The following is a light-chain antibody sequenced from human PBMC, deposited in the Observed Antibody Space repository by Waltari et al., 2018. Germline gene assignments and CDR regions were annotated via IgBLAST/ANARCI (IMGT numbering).Light chain of an antibody. Sequence: IMMTQSPLSLPVTPGQPASISCLSIRNLVHSNGKTYLNWLQQKAGQPPRRLIYEVSKRDSGVPDRFSGSGAGSEFTLTISRVEAEDFGVYYCVQGSDVPWTFGQGTRVEIK. CDR2: EVS. V-gene: IGKV2-30*02. CDR3: VQGSDVPWT. J-gene: IGKJ1*01. CDR1: RNLVHSNGKTY.